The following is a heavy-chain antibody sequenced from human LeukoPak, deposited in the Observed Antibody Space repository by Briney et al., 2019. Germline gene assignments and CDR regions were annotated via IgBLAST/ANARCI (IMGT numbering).Heavy chain of an antibody. J-gene: IGHJ4*02. Sequence: TSETLSLTCTVSGGSISSYYWTWIRQPPGKGLEWIGYIYYSGSTNYNPSLKSRVTISVDTSKNQFSLKLSSVTAADTAVYYCARSENSDFWSGSGFDYWGQGTLVTVSS. CDR1: GGSISSYY. CDR3: ARSENSDFWSGSGFDY. V-gene: IGHV4-59*08. CDR2: IYYSGST. D-gene: IGHD3-3*01.